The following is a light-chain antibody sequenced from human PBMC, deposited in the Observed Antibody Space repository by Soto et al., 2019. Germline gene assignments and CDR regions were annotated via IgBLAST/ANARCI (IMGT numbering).Light chain of an antibody. Sequence: QAVVTQSPSASGTPGQRVTISCSGSGSDIGSNTVNWYQQVPGTAPRLLIYSNDQRPSGVPDRFSGSKSGTSASLAISGLQSEDEAVYYCAAWDDRLNGRVFGGGTKLTVL. CDR3: AAWDDRLNGRV. V-gene: IGLV1-44*01. CDR2: SND. J-gene: IGLJ3*02. CDR1: GSDIGSNT.